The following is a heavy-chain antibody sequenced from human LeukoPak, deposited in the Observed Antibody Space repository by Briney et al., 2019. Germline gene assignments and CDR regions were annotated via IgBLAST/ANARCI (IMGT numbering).Heavy chain of an antibody. CDR2: ISYDGSNK. CDR3: ARGGGGWRWLQFANY. V-gene: IGHV3-30-3*01. Sequence: GGSLRLSCAASGFTFSRCAMHWVRQAPGKGLEWVAVISYDGSNKYYADSVKGRFTISRDNSKNTLYLQMNSLRAEDTAVYYCARGGGGWRWLQFANYWDQGTLVTVSS. J-gene: IGHJ4*02. CDR1: GFTFSRCA. D-gene: IGHD2-21*01.